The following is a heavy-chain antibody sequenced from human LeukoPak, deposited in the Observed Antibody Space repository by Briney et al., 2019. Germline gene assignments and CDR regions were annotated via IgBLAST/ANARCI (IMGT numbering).Heavy chain of an antibody. CDR1: GFTFSSYS. Sequence: GGSLRLSCAASGFTFSSYSMNWVRQAPGKGLEWVSSISSSSSCIYYADSVKGRFTISRDNAKNSLYLQMNSLRAEDTAVYYRAREDSSLVDIWGQGTMVTVSS. CDR3: AREDSSLVDI. V-gene: IGHV3-21*01. D-gene: IGHD3-22*01. J-gene: IGHJ3*02. CDR2: ISSSSSCI.